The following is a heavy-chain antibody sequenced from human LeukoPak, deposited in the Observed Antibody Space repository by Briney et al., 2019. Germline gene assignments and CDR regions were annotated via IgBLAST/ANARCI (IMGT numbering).Heavy chain of an antibody. CDR2: ISSLSNYI. V-gene: IGHV3-21*01. D-gene: IGHD3-10*01. CDR3: ARDWTTMVRGVSNPPFDY. Sequence: GGSLRLSCAASGFAFNTYSMNWVRQAPGKGLEWVSSISSLSNYIYYADSVKGRFTISRDNAKNSLYLQMNSLRAEDTAIYYCARDWTTMVRGVSNPPFDYWGQGTLVTVSS. J-gene: IGHJ4*02. CDR1: GFAFNTYS.